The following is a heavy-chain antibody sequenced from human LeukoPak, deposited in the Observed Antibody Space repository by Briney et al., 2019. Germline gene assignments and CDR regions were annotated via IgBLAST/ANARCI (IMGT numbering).Heavy chain of an antibody. Sequence: ASVKVSCKASGYTFTSYGISWVRQAPGQGLEWMGWISAYNGNTNYAQKLQGRVTMTTDTSTSTAHMELRSLRSDDTAVYYCARDRENYYGSGSYYPTLDYWGQGTLVTVSS. CDR3: ARDRENYYGSGSYYPTLDY. CDR1: GYTFTSYG. CDR2: ISAYNGNT. V-gene: IGHV1-18*01. J-gene: IGHJ4*02. D-gene: IGHD3-10*01.